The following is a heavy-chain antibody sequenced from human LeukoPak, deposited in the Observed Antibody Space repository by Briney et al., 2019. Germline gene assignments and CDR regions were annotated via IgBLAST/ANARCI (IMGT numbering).Heavy chain of an antibody. D-gene: IGHD4-23*01. V-gene: IGHV3-66*01. CDR3: ARDPYGGNWFDY. Sequence: PGGSLRLSCAASGFTFSSYGMHWVRQAPGKGLEWVSVMYSGGRTDYADSVKGRFTISRDNSKNTLYLQMNSLRAEDTAVYYCARDPYGGNWFDYWGQGTLVTVSS. CDR2: MYSGGRT. CDR1: GFTFSSYG. J-gene: IGHJ4*02.